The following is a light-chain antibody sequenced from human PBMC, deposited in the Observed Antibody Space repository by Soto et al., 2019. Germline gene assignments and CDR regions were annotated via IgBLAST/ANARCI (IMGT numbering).Light chain of an antibody. CDR1: SSNIGSNP. J-gene: IGLJ2*01. V-gene: IGLV1-44*01. CDR2: SNN. Sequence: QSVLTQPPSASGTPGQSVTISCSGSSSNIGSNPVNWYQQLPGTAPKLLIYSNNQRPSGVPDRFSGSKSGTSASLAISGLQSEDEADYYCSAWDDSLNGPVFGGGTKVTVL. CDR3: SAWDDSLNGPV.